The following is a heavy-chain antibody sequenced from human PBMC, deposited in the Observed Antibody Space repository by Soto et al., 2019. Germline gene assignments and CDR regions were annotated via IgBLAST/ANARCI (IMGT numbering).Heavy chain of an antibody. CDR1: GFTFSSYS. CDR3: ARENYDFWSGSPYGMDV. V-gene: IGHV3-48*02. D-gene: IGHD3-3*01. J-gene: IGHJ6*02. Sequence: VWSLELSCAASGFTFSSYSMNWVRKAPGKGLEWVSYISSSSSTIYYADSVKGRFTISRDNAKNSLYLQMNSLRDEDTAVYYCARENYDFWSGSPYGMDVWGQGTTVTVSS. CDR2: ISSSSSTI.